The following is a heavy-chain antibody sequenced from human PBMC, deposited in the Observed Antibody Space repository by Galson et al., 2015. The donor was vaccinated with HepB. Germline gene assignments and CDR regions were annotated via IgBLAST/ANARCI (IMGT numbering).Heavy chain of an antibody. Sequence: SLRLSCAASGFTFSSYGMHWVRQAPGKGLEWVAVIWYDGSNKYYADSVKGRFTISRDNSKNTLYLQMNSLRAEDTAVYYCARSYGSGSYSSDYWGQGTLVTVSS. D-gene: IGHD3-10*01. CDR2: IWYDGSNK. J-gene: IGHJ4*02. CDR1: GFTFSSYG. V-gene: IGHV3-33*08. CDR3: ARSYGSGSYSSDY.